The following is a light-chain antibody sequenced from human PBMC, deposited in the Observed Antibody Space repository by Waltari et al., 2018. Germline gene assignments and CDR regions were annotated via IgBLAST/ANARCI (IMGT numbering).Light chain of an antibody. CDR2: SNN. Sequence: QSVLTQPPSASGTPGQRVTISCSGSSSNIGSHTVNWYQQLSGTAPKLLIYSNNQRPSGVPDRFSGSKSGTSASLAISGLQSEDEADYYCATWDDSLNGRVFGGGTKLTVL. CDR3: ATWDDSLNGRV. V-gene: IGLV1-44*01. CDR1: SSNIGSHT. J-gene: IGLJ3*02.